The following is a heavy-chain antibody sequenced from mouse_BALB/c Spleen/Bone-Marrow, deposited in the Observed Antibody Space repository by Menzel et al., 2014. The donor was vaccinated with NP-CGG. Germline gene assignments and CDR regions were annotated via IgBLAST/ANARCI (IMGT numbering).Heavy chain of an antibody. J-gene: IGHJ3*01. V-gene: IGHV14-3*02. CDR1: GFNFKDTY. Sequence: VQLQQSGAELVKPGASVKLSCTASGFNFKDTYMHWVMQRPEQGLEWIGRIDPANGNTKYDPKFQGKATITADRSSNTAYLKLSSLTSEDNDVYYCANYYYGCSLFAYWGQGTLVTVSA. CDR3: ANYYYGCSLFAY. D-gene: IGHD1-1*01. CDR2: IDPANGNT.